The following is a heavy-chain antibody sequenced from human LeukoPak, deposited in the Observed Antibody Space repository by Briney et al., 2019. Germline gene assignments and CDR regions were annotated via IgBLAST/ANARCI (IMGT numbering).Heavy chain of an antibody. Sequence: GGSLRLSCAASGFTFSSYAMHWVRQAPGKGLEWVAVISYDGSNKYYADSVKGRFTISRDNSKNTLYLQMNSLRAEDTAVYYCARDKGVVFTSFDYWGQGTLVTVSS. J-gene: IGHJ4*02. CDR1: GFTFSSYA. D-gene: IGHD2-2*01. V-gene: IGHV3-30*04. CDR3: ARDKGVVFTSFDY. CDR2: ISYDGSNK.